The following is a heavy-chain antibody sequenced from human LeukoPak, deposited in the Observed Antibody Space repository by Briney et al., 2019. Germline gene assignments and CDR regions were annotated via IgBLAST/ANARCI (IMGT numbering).Heavy chain of an antibody. CDR3: ARDAAAGKGDN. CDR2: IWFEGNNK. D-gene: IGHD6-13*01. V-gene: IGHV3-33*01. J-gene: IGHJ4*02. CDR1: GFTFSSYG. Sequence: PGGSLRLPCAASGFTFSSYGMHWVRQAPGKGLEWVAVIWFEGNNKYYADSVKGRFTISRDNSKNTVYLQMNSLRAEDTAVYYCARDAAAGKGDNWGQGTLVTVSS.